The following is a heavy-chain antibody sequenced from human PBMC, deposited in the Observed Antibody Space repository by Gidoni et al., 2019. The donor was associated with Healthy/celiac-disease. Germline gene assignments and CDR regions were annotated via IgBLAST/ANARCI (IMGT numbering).Heavy chain of an antibody. V-gene: IGHV3-30*18. CDR1: GFTFSRYG. J-gene: IGHJ1*01. CDR3: AKGRWELFPEYFQH. D-gene: IGHD1-26*01. Sequence: QVQLVESGGGVVQPGRSLRLSCAASGFTFSRYGMHWVRQAPGKGLEWVAVISYDGSNKYYADSVKGRFTISRDNSKNTLYLQMNSLRAEDTAVYYCAKGRWELFPEYFQHWGQGTLVTVSS. CDR2: ISYDGSNK.